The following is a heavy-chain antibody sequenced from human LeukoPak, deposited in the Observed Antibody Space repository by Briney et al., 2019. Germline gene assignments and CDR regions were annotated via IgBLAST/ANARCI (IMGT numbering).Heavy chain of an antibody. D-gene: IGHD3-22*01. Sequence: ASVKVSCKASGYTFTIYYINWVRQATGQGLEWMGWMNPNSGNTGYAQKFQGRATMTRNTSISTAYMELSSLRSEDTAVYYCAREYYDSSGYYSPPDTRYNWFDPWGQGTLVTVSS. CDR3: AREYYDSSGYYSPPDTRYNWFDP. V-gene: IGHV1-8*01. CDR1: GYTFTIYY. CDR2: MNPNSGNT. J-gene: IGHJ5*02.